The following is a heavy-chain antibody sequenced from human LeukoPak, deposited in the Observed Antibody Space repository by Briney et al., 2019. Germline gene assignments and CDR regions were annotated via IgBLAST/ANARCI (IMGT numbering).Heavy chain of an antibody. CDR3: AKVKRDGYNGVHAFDI. V-gene: IGHV3-23*01. Sequence: LPGGSLRLSCAASGFTFSSYAVSWVRQAPGKGLEWVSAISGSGGVTDYADSVKGRFTISRDKYKNTVYLQMNSLRAEDTAVYYCAKVKRDGYNGVHAFDIWGQGTMVTVSS. CDR1: GFTFSSYA. J-gene: IGHJ3*02. CDR2: ISGSGGVT. D-gene: IGHD5-24*01.